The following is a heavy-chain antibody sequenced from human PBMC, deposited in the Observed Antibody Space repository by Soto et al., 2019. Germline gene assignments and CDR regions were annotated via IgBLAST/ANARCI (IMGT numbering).Heavy chain of an antibody. V-gene: IGHV1-69*02. J-gene: IGHJ6*02. CDR1: GGDFLGYT. Sequence: QLVQSGAEVKKPGSSVKVSCKASGGDFLGYTISWVRQAPGQGPEWMGTIIPILDVAKNAQNIQGRVVITAHKATSTVYMKLRSPRSDDTAVYYCAQMWIGELGHAMDVWGQGTTITVSS. CDR3: AQMWIGELGHAMDV. CDR2: IIPILDVA. D-gene: IGHD3-10*01.